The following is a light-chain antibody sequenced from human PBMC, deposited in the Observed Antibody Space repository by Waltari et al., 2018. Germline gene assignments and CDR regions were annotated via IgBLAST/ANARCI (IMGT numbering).Light chain of an antibody. Sequence: DIVMTQSPDSLAVSLGERATINCNASQSVFYRSDNKTYLACYQQKPGQPPKLLIYWASTRESGVPDRFSGSGSETDFTLTISSLQAEDVAVYYCQQYYSAPFNFGQGTKLEIK. V-gene: IGKV4-1*01. J-gene: IGKJ2*01. CDR3: QQYYSAPFN. CDR2: WAS. CDR1: QSVFYRSDNKTY.